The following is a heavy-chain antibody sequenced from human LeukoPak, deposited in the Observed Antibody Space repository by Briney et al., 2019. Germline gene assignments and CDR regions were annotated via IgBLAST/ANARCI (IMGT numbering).Heavy chain of an antibody. CDR3: AKSGGYGLIDY. J-gene: IGHJ4*02. Sequence: SGTLSLTCAVYGGSFSGYYWSWIRQPPGKGLEWIGNIYDSGSTYYNASLQSRVTISIDTSKNQFSLRLSSVTAADTAMYYCAKSGGYGLIDYWGQGTLVTVSS. CDR2: IYDSGST. CDR1: GGSFSGYY. D-gene: IGHD1-26*01. V-gene: IGHV4-34*01.